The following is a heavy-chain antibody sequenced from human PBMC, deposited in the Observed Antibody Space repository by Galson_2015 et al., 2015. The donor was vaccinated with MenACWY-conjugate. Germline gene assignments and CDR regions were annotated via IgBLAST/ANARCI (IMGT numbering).Heavy chain of an antibody. J-gene: IGHJ4*02. CDR3: VKDLWELTS. V-gene: IGHV3-23*01. CDR1: GFSSFRYA. Sequence: SLRLSCAASGFSSFRYAMTWVRQAPGKGLEWVCAISASGETKYYGGSVKGRFSISRDDSKNMLYLQMNSLRAEDTAVYYCVKDLWELTSWGQGTLVTVSS. CDR2: ISASGETK. D-gene: IGHD1-26*01.